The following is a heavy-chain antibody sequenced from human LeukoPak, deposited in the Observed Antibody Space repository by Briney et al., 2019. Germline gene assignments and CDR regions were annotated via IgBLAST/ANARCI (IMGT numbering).Heavy chain of an antibody. J-gene: IGHJ4*02. Sequence: GGAPEISFKGSGFNFTSYWIGWGRQRPGKGREWRGIVYPGDSDTRYSPSFQGQVTISADKSIRTAYLQWDSLRASDTAMYYCARHGLTAPTDYWGQGTLVTVSS. CDR1: GFNFTSYW. V-gene: IGHV5-51*01. D-gene: IGHD5-18*01. CDR2: VYPGDSDT. CDR3: ARHGLTAPTDY.